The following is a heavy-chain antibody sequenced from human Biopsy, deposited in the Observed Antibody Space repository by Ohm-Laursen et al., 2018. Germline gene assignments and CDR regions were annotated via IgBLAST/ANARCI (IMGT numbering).Heavy chain of an antibody. CDR3: ARDTLMAQHLVPGENWFDP. Sequence: SSVKVSCKASGGTFQKYGVTWVRQAPGQGLEWMGGIIPMLGTVQYARNSRGRVTITADKPTSTAYMELTSLTSDDTAVYYCARDTLMAQHLVPGENWFDPWGQGTLVTVSS. CDR2: IIPMLGTV. D-gene: IGHD3-10*01. J-gene: IGHJ5*02. CDR1: GGTFQKYG. V-gene: IGHV1-69*06.